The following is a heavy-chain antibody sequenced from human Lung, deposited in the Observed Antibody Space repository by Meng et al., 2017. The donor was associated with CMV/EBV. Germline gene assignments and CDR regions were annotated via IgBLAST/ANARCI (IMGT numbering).Heavy chain of an antibody. CDR3: ARGRGKPAAIYYYGMDV. CDR2: INHSGST. CDR1: GGSFSGYY. D-gene: IGHD2-2*02. J-gene: IGHJ6*02. V-gene: IGHV4-34*01. Sequence: SETXSLXXAVYGGSFSGYYWSWIRQPPGKGLEWIGEINHSGSTNYNPSLKSRVTISVDTSENQFSLKLSSVTAADTAVYYCARGRGKPAAIYYYGMDVWGQGTTVXVSS.